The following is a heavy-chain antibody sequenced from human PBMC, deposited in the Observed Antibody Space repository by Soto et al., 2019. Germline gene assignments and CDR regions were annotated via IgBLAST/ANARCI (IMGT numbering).Heavy chain of an antibody. CDR2: IYYSGST. J-gene: IGHJ4*02. CDR1: GGSISSGGYY. Sequence: SETLSLTCTVSGGSISSGGYYWSWIRQHPGKGLEWIGYIYYSGSTYYNPSLKSRVTISVDTSKNQFSLKLSSVTAADTAVYYCARGPGTMGGFDYWGQGTLVTVSS. D-gene: IGHD1-7*01. V-gene: IGHV4-31*03. CDR3: ARGPGTMGGFDY.